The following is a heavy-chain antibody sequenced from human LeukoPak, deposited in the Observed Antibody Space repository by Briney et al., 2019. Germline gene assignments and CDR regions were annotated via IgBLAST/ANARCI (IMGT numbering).Heavy chain of an antibody. D-gene: IGHD2-21*01. CDR2: IYYSGST. Sequence: SETLSLTCTVSGGSISSSSYYWGWIRQPPGKGLEWIGSIYYSGSTCYNPSLKSRVTISVDTSKNQFSLKLSSVTAADTAVYYCAITFRLYCGGDCYDDYWGQGTLVTVSS. V-gene: IGHV4-39*01. J-gene: IGHJ4*02. CDR1: GGSISSSSYY. CDR3: AITFRLYCGGDCYDDY.